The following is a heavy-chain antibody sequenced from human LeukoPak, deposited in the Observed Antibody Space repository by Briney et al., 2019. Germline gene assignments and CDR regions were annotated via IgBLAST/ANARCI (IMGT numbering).Heavy chain of an antibody. CDR1: GGSISSSY. CDR2: IYYSGST. V-gene: IGHV4-59*08. D-gene: IGHD6-19*01. CDR3: ARAYSSGWYERRYYFDY. J-gene: IGHJ4*02. Sequence: SETLSLTCTVPGGSISSSYWSWIWEPPGEGLGWIGYIYYSGSTTYNPSLKSRVTISVDTSKNQFSLKLSSVTAADTAVYYCARAYSSGWYERRYYFDYWGQGTLVTVSS.